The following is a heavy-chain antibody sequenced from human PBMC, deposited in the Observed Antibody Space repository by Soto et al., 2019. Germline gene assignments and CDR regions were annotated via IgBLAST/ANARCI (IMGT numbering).Heavy chain of an antibody. CDR3: ARANYYDSSGPRCYFDY. CDR2: IYHSGST. J-gene: IGHJ4*02. V-gene: IGHV4-30-2*01. Sequence: QLQLQESGSGLVKPSQTLSLTCAVSGGSISSGGYSWSWIRQPPGKGLEWIGYIYHSGSTYYNPSLKSRVTISVDRSKNQFSLKLSSVTAADTAVYYCARANYYDSSGPRCYFDYWGQGTLVTVSS. D-gene: IGHD3-22*01. CDR1: GGSISSGGYS.